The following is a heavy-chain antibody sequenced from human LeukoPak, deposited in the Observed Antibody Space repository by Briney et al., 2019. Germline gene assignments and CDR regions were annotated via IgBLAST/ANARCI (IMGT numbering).Heavy chain of an antibody. CDR2: IYYSGST. CDR3: AGQSDRSGLMGY. Sequence: SETLSLTCTVSGGSISSYYWSWIRQPPGKGLEWIGYIYYSGSTNYNPSLKSRVTISVDTSKNQFSLKLSSVTAADTAVYYCAGQSDRSGLMGYWGQGTLVTVSS. CDR1: GGSISSYY. V-gene: IGHV4-59*08. D-gene: IGHD6-19*01. J-gene: IGHJ4*02.